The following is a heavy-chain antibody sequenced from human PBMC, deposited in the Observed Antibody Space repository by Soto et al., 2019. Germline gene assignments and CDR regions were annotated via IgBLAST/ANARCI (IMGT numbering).Heavy chain of an antibody. CDR2: IGSPDQT. Sequence: EVQLLQSGGGLVQPGGSLRLSSVDSGLSFSVYAFNWVRQAPGKGLEWVSTIGSPDQTYYADSVKGRFTISRDNSKSTVYMHMSSLRAEDTAMYYCARDGINGNGVFDWFDPWGQGTLVTVSS. V-gene: IGHV3-23*01. CDR1: GLSFSVYA. CDR3: ARDGINGNGVFDWFDP. D-gene: IGHD3-3*01. J-gene: IGHJ5*02.